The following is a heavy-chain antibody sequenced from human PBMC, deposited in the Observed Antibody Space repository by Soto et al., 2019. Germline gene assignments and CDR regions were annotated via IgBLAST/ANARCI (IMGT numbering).Heavy chain of an antibody. V-gene: IGHV2-70*13. CDR3: ARSIRGPRRFNGMDV. CDR2: IERDDDDK. Sequence: SGPTGEPTETLTLTCTFSGFSLTSPGMCVSWIRQPPGKALEWLALIERDDDDKYYSTSLKTRLTISKDTRKNQVVLTMANMDPADTGTYYCARSIRGPRRFNGMDVWGQGTTVTVSS. J-gene: IGHJ6*02. CDR1: GFSLTSPGMC. D-gene: IGHD1-20*01.